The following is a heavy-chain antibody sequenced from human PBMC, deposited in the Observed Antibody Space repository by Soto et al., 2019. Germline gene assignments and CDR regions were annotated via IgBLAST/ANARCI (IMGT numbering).Heavy chain of an antibody. CDR3: AKDYDSGVPWGVGAFDI. J-gene: IGHJ3*02. Sequence: EVQLVESGGGLVQPGRSLRLSCAASGFTFDDYAMHWVRQAPGKGLEWVSGISWHSGSIGYADSVKGRFTISRDNAKNSVYLEMNSLRAEDTALYYCAKDYDSGVPWGVGAFDIGGQGTMVTVSS. CDR2: ISWHSGSI. V-gene: IGHV3-9*01. CDR1: GFTFDDYA. D-gene: IGHD3-22*01.